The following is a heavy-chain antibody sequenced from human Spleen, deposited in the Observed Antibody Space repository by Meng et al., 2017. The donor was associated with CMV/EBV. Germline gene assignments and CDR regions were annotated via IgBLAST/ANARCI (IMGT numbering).Heavy chain of an antibody. CDR1: GGTFNSYA. J-gene: IGHJ4*02. CDR3: ARERRYSGSYDPVGYDF. CDR2: IIPIFGTA. V-gene: IGHV1-69*05. Sequence: SVKVSCKTSGGTFNSYAISWVRQAPGQGLEWMGGIIPIFGTANYAQKFQDRVAITTDQSTNTAYMEMRSLRSADTAVYYCARERRYSGSYDPVGYDFWGQGTLVTVSS. D-gene: IGHD1-26*01.